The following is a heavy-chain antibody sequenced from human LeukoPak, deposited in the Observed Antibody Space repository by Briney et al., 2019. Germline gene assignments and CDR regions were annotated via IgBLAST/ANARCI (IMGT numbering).Heavy chain of an antibody. CDR1: GFTFSSYA. V-gene: IGHV3-23*01. CDR2: ISGSGGST. D-gene: IGHD3-3*01. Sequence: GSLRLSCAASGFTFSSYAMSWVRQAPGKGLEWVSAISGSGGSTYYADSVKGRFTISRDNSKNTLYLQMNSLRAEDTAVYYCAKSYDFWSAFDYWGQGTLVTVSS. J-gene: IGHJ4*02. CDR3: AKSYDFWSAFDY.